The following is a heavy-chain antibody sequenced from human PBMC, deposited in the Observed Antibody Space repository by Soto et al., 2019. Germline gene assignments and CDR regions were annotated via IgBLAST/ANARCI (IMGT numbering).Heavy chain of an antibody. D-gene: IGHD1-26*01. CDR1: GYRFTNFW. CDR3: AKTYSGDSTDAFDI. Sequence: GESLKISCTGSGYRFTNFWIGWVRQMPGKGLEWMGIIYPGDSDTTYGPSFEGQVTFSADRSTSTAYLEWSSLRASDTAMYYCAKTYSGDSTDAFDIWGQGTLVTVSS. J-gene: IGHJ3*02. V-gene: IGHV5-51*01. CDR2: IYPGDSDT.